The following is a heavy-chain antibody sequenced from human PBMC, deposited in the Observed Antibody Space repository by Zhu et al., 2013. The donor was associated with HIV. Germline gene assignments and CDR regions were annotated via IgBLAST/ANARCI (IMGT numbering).Heavy chain of an antibody. D-gene: IGHD3-22*01. CDR3: ARRGYYYDSSGYSSYYYGMDV. CDR2: MNPNSGNT. J-gene: IGHJ6*02. CDR1: GYTFTSYD. V-gene: IGHV1-8*01. Sequence: QVQLVQSGAEVKKPGASVKVSCKASGYTFTSYDINWVRQATGQGLEWMGWMNPNSGNTGYAQKFQGRVTMTRNTSISTAYMELSSLRSEDTAVYYCARRGYYYDSSGYSSYYYGMDVWGQGTTVTVSS.